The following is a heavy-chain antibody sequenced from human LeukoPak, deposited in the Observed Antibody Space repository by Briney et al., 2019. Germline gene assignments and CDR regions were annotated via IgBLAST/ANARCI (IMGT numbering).Heavy chain of an antibody. CDR1: GYTFTGYY. CDR3: ARGGSGSYFSWLDP. Sequence: ASVKVSCKASGYTFTGYYIRWVRQAPGQGLGCMGWINPNSGGTNYAQKFQGRVTMTRDTSISTAYMELSRLRSDDTAVYYCARGGSGSYFSWLDPWGQGTLVTVSS. CDR2: INPNSGGT. V-gene: IGHV1-2*02. J-gene: IGHJ5*02. D-gene: IGHD3-10*01.